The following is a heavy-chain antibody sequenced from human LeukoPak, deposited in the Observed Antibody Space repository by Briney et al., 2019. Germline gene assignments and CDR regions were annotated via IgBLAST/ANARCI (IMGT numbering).Heavy chain of an antibody. V-gene: IGHV3-21*01. D-gene: IGHD1-1*01. CDR2: ITSSSSYT. CDR3: ARDPYNGAYSEGYYYYYMDV. Sequence: GGSLRLSCAAPGITFSNYNMLWVRQAPGKGLEWISSITSSSSYTFYADSVKGRFTISRDNAKNSLYLQMNSLRVEDTAIYYCARDPYNGAYSEGYYYYYMDVWGKGTTVTVSS. CDR1: GITFSNYN. J-gene: IGHJ6*03.